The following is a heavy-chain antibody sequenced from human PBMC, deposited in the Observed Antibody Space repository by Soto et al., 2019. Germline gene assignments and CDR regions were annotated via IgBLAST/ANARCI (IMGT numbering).Heavy chain of an antibody. J-gene: IGHJ4*02. CDR3: ARGLITGSHYSGGWYYFDS. CDR2: INHSGSA. V-gene: IGHV4-34*01. D-gene: IGHD6-19*01. Sequence: SETLSLTCAVYGESFSGYIWAWIRQTPGKGLQWIGQINHSGSASYNPSLKSRVTISVHTSNSQFSLELSSVTAADTAVYYCARGLITGSHYSGGWYYFDSWGQGTQVTVSS. CDR1: GESFSGYI.